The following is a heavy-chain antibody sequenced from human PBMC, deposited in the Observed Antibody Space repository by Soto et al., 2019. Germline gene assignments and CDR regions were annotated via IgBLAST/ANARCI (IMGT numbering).Heavy chain of an antibody. CDR3: AKDRALWELPLHFDY. CDR2: ISGSGGST. D-gene: IGHD1-26*01. J-gene: IGHJ4*02. V-gene: IGHV3-23*01. CDR1: GFTFSSYA. Sequence: GGSLRLSCAASGFTFSSYAMSWVRQAPGKGLEWVSAISGSGGSTYYADSVKGRFTISRDNSKNTPYLQMNSLRAEDTAVYYCAKDRALWELPLHFDYWGQGTLVTVSS.